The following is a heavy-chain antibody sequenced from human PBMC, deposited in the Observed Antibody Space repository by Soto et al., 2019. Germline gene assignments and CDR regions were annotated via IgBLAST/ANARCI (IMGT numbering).Heavy chain of an antibody. J-gene: IGHJ6*02. V-gene: IGHV1-69*01. CDR3: ARVLYYGSGSYSPYGMDV. Sequence: QVQLVQSGAEVKKPGSSVKVSCKTSGVSFNNNGIGWVRQAPGHGLEWMGGVSPPFRTSNYARKFQGRISITADASTGTVNVELSSLTSADTAQYYCARVLYYGSGSYSPYGMDVWGQGTTVTVSS. CDR2: VSPPFRTS. CDR1: GVSFNNNG. D-gene: IGHD3-10*01.